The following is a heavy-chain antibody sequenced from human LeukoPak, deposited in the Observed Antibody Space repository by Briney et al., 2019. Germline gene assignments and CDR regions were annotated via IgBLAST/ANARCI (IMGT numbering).Heavy chain of an antibody. J-gene: IGHJ4*02. CDR1: GFTFSSYA. CDR2: ISGSGGST. V-gene: IGHV3-23*01. CDR3: AXAGXATAGVYYFDY. Sequence: HPGGSLRLSCAASGFTFSSYAMSWVRQAPGKGLEWVSAISGSGGSTYYADSVKGRFTISRDNSKNTLYLQMNSLRGEDTAVYYXAXAGXATAGVYYFDYWGQGTLVTVSS. D-gene: IGHD3-10*01.